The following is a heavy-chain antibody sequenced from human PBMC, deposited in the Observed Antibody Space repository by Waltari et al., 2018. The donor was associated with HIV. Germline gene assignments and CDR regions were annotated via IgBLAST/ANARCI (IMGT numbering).Heavy chain of an antibody. J-gene: IGHJ4*02. CDR1: GGTFTSYA. CDR3: ARVDLGWYPRHFDS. D-gene: IGHD6-19*01. Sequence: QVQLVQSGAEVKKPASSVKVSCKASGGTFTSYAITWVRQAPGQGLEWRGGIIPNVGTAIYAQKFQGRVTITADESTSTAYMELRSLRSEDTAVYYCARVDLGWYPRHFDSWGQGTLVTVSS. CDR2: IIPNVGTA. V-gene: IGHV1-69*01.